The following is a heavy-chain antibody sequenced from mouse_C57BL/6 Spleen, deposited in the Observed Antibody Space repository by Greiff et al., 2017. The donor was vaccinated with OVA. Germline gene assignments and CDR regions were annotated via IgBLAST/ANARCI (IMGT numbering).Heavy chain of an antibody. CDR3: ARGDYYGSRSFDY. V-gene: IGHV1-22*01. CDR2: INPNNGGT. J-gene: IGHJ2*01. CDR1: GYTFTDYN. D-gene: IGHD1-1*01. Sequence: VQLKESGPELVKPGASVKMSCKASGYTFTDYNMHWVKQSHGKSLEWIGYINPNNGGTSYNQKFKGKATLTVNKSSSTAYMELRSLTSEDSAVYYCARGDYYGSRSFDYWGQGTTLTVSS.